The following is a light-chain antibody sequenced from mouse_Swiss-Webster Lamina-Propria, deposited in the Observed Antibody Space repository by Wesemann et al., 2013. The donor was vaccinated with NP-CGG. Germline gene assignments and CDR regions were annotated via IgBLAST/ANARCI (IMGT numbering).Light chain of an antibody. CDR3: QQYNSYPLT. V-gene: IGKV8-27*01. CDR2: SAS. CDR1: QSVLYSSNQKNY. Sequence: NIMMTQSPSSLAVSAGEKVTMSCKSSQSVLYSSNQKNYLAWYQQKPGQSPKALIYSASYRYSGVPDRFTGSGSGTDFTLTISNVQSEDLAEYFCQQYNSYPLTFGAGTKLELK. J-gene: IGKJ5*01.